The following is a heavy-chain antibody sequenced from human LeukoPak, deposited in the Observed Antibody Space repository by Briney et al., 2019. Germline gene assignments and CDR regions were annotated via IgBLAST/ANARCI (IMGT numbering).Heavy chain of an antibody. Sequence: GGSLRLSCAVSGFTFSSYWMHWVRQAPGKGLVWVSRINSDGSSTSYADSVKGRFTISRDNAKNTLYLQMNSLRAEDTAVYYCASDTVGATGFDYWGQGTLVTVSS. CDR2: INSDGSST. CDR3: ASDTVGATGFDY. J-gene: IGHJ4*02. D-gene: IGHD1-26*01. CDR1: GFTFSSYW. V-gene: IGHV3-74*01.